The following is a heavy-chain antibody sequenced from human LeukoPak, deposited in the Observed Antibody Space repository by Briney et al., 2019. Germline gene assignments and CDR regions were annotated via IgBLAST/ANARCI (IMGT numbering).Heavy chain of an antibody. Sequence: ASVKVSCKASGYTFTSYAMNWVRQAPGQGLEWMGIINPSGGSTSYAQKFQGRVTMTRDMSTSTVYMELSSLRSEDTAVYYCARGIYISPRSAFDIWGQGTMVTVSS. CDR2: INPSGGST. J-gene: IGHJ3*02. CDR3: ARGIYISPRSAFDI. CDR1: GYTFTSYA. D-gene: IGHD3-3*02. V-gene: IGHV1-46*01.